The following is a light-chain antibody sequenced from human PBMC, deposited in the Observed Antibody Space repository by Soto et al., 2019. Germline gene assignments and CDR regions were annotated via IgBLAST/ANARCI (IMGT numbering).Light chain of an antibody. CDR2: DAS. V-gene: IGKV1-9*01. CDR1: QGISRS. Sequence: IQLTQSPSSLSASVGDRATITCRASQGISRSLAWYPQRPQKAPKLLIHDASTLQSGVPSRFSGSGSGTDFILTISSLQPEDFATYYCHHLHSYPLGFGGGTKVEIK. J-gene: IGKJ4*01. CDR3: HHLHSYPLG.